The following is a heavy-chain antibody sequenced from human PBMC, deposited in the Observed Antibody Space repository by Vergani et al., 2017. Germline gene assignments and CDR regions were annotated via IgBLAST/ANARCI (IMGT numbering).Heavy chain of an antibody. Sequence: EVQLVESGGGLVQPGGSLRLSCAASGFTVSSNYMSWVRQAPGKGLEWVSIIYRGGSTYYADSVKGRFTISRDNAKNSLYLQMNSLRAEDTAVYYCAREAGGYYDSSGYANDYWGQGTLVTVSS. V-gene: IGHV3-66*01. CDR1: GFTVSSNY. CDR2: IYRGGST. D-gene: IGHD3-22*01. CDR3: AREAGGYYDSSGYANDY. J-gene: IGHJ4*02.